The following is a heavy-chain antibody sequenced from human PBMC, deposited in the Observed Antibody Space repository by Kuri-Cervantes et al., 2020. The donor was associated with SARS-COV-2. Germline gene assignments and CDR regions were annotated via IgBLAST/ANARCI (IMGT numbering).Heavy chain of an antibody. CDR1: GFSLSNSGVG. J-gene: IGHJ4*02. CDR3: AHRQNSRAAAVFDY. D-gene: IGHD6-13*01. V-gene: IGHV2-5*05. Sequence: SGPTLVKPTQTLTLTCTFSGFSLSNSGVGVGWIRPPPGKALEWIALTYWDDDKRYGPSLKSRLTITKDTPKNQVVLTMTNMDPVDTATYYCAHRQNSRAAAVFDYWGQGTLVTVSS. CDR2: TYWDDDK.